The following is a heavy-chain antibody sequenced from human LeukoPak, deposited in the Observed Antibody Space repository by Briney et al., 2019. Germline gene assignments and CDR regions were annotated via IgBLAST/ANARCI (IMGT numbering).Heavy chain of an antibody. J-gene: IGHJ6*02. D-gene: IGHD3-3*01. CDR1: GFSVSTYA. CDR2: MSGSGGKT. CDR3: ADLRFLEWLSRGGGMDV. V-gene: IGHV3-23*01. Sequence: GGSLRLSCAVSGFSVSTYAMSWVRQAPGKGLEWVASMSGSGGKTNYAESVKGRFTVSRDNSKNTLYLHMNSLRAEDTAVYYWADLRFLEWLSRGGGMDVWGQGTTVIVSS.